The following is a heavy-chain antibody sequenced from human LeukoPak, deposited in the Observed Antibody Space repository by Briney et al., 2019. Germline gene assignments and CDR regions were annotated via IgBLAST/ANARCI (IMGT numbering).Heavy chain of an antibody. V-gene: IGHV4-39*06. CDR2: IFNGGST. J-gene: IGHJ5*02. Sequence: SETLSLTCTVSGDSITSGSYYWGWIRQPRGKGLEWIGNIFNGGSTYYNPSLKSRVTISLDTSKNQFTLRLTSVTAADTAVYFCARSRGVPKWFGPWGQGTLVTVSS. D-gene: IGHD5-24*01. CDR1: GDSITSGSYY. CDR3: ARSRGVPKWFGP.